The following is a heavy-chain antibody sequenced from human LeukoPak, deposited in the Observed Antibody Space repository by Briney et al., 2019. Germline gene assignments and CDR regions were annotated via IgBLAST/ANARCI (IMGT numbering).Heavy chain of an antibody. CDR3: ARGSYYYGSGSYAYYGMDV. CDR2: IYTGGSDT. V-gene: IGHV5-51*01. J-gene: IGHJ6*04. D-gene: IGHD3-10*01. CDR1: GYSFTSYW. Sequence: GKPLKISCKASGYSFTSYWSGWLRHTPGKDLEWMGIIYTGGSDTRYGPSFQGQVTISADKSISTAYRQGSSLKASDTAMYYCARGSYYYGSGSYAYYGMDVWGKGTTVTVSS.